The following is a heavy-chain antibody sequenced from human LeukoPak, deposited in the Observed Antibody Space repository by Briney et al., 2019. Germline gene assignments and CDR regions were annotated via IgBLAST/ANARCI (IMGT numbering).Heavy chain of an antibody. CDR1: GYSFTSYW. CDR3: ARLDVDTAMVIGY. CDR2: IDPSDSYT. J-gene: IGHJ4*02. V-gene: IGHV5-10-1*01. D-gene: IGHD5-18*01. Sequence: GESLKISCKGSGYSFTSYWISWVRQMPGKGPGWMGRIDPSDSYTNYSPSFQGHVTISADKSNSTAYLQVSSLKASDTAMYYCARLDVDTAMVIGYWGQGTLVTVSS.